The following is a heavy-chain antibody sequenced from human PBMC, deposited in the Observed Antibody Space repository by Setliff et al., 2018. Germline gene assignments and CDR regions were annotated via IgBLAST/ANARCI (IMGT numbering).Heavy chain of an antibody. V-gene: IGHV4-59*12. CDR2: IYYSGST. Sequence: LSLTCTVSGGSISSYYWSWIRQPPGKRLEWIGYIYYSGSTNYNPSLESRVTISVDTSKNQFSLKLSSVTAADTAVYYCARDPLTTTVRHAFDIWGQGTMVTVSS. D-gene: IGHD4-4*01. CDR1: GGSISSYY. J-gene: IGHJ3*02. CDR3: ARDPLTTTVRHAFDI.